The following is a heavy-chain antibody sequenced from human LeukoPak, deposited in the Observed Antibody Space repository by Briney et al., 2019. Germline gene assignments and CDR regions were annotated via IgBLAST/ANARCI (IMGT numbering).Heavy chain of an antibody. D-gene: IGHD3-22*01. CDR2: IYHSGST. J-gene: IGHJ3*02. Sequence: PSETLSLTCTVSGGSISSSSYYWGWIRQPPGKGLEWIGEIYHSGSTNYNPSLKSRVTISVDKSKNQFSLKLSSVTAADTAVYYCAREGYDSSGYLNAFDIWGQGTMVTVSS. CDR1: GGSISSSSYY. V-gene: IGHV4-39*07. CDR3: AREGYDSSGYLNAFDI.